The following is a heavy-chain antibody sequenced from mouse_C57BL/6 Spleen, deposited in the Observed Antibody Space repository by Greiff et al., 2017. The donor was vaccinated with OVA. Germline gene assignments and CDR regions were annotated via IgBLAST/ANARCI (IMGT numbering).Heavy chain of an antibody. CDR2: INPSSGYT. CDR1: GYTFTSYT. V-gene: IGHV1-4*01. J-gene: IGHJ2*01. D-gene: IGHD1-1*01. CDR3: ARSGYGSSYVNY. Sequence: VKLMESGAELARPGASVKMSCKASGYTFTSYTMHWVKQRPGQGLEWIGYINPSSGYTKYNQKFKDKATLTADKSSSTAYMQLSSLTSEDSAVYYCARSGYGSSYVNYWGQGTTRTVSS.